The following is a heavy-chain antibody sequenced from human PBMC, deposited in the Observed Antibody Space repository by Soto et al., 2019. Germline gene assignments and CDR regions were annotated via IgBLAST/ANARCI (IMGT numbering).Heavy chain of an antibody. V-gene: IGHV4-38-2*01. CDR2: IYPGGTT. Sequence: SETLSLTCAVSGYSLSSGSYWGWIRQPPGKGPEWIASIYPGGTTFYNPSLKSRVTLSVDTSKNHYSLKLRSVTAADTAVYYCARVHVMVVAGSTFDYWGPGILVTVSS. CDR3: ARVHVMVVAGSTFDY. D-gene: IGHD6-19*01. CDR1: GYSLSSGSY. J-gene: IGHJ4*01.